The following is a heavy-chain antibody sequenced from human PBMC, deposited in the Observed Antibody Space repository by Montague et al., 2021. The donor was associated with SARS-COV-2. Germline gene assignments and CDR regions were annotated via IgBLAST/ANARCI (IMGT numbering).Heavy chain of an antibody. CDR3: ARVRYCSSTSCYNVYYGMDV. J-gene: IGHJ6*02. CDR2: ISYDGSNK. D-gene: IGHD2-2*02. Sequence: SLRLSCAASGFTFSSYAMHWVHQAPGKGLEWVAVISYDGSNKYCADSVKGRFTISRDNSKNTLYLQMNSLRAEDTAVYYCARVRYCSSTSCYNVYYGMDVWGQGTTVTVSS. V-gene: IGHV3-30-3*01. CDR1: GFTFSSYA.